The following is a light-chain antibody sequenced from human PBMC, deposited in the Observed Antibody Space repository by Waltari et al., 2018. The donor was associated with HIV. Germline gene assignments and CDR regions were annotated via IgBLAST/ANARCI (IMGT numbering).Light chain of an antibody. J-gene: IGKJ4*01. Sequence: EIVLTQSPATLSLSPGERATLSCRASKSVSSYLAWYQQKPGHAPRLLIYDASNRATGIPARFSGSGSGTDFTLTISSLEPEDFAVYYCQQRSNWPPLTFGGGTKVEIK. CDR1: KSVSSY. CDR2: DAS. V-gene: IGKV3-11*01. CDR3: QQRSNWPPLT.